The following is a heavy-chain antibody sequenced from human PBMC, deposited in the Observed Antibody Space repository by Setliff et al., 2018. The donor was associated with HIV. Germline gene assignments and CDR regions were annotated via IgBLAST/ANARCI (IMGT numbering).Heavy chain of an antibody. CDR2: IDWDDDK. Sequence: GSGPTLVNPTQTLTLTCTFSGFSLRDGGMCINWVRQPPGKALEWLARIDWDDDKFYNTALKTRLTISKDTSRNQVVLTMTNMDPVDTGTYYCVRVVCGIAVTGTDDWGQGTLVTVSS. V-gene: IGHV2-70*17. CDR3: VRVVCGIAVTGTDD. D-gene: IGHD6-19*01. CDR1: GFSLRDGGMC. J-gene: IGHJ4*02.